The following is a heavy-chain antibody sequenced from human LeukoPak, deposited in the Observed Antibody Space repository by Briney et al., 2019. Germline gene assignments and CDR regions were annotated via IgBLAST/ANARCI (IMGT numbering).Heavy chain of an antibody. CDR2: IIPIFGTA. J-gene: IGHJ6*03. Sequence: ASVKVSCKASGGTFGSYAISRVRQAPGQGLEWMGGIIPIFGTANYAQKFQGRVTITTDESTSTAYMELSSLRSEDTAVYYCARGPLLCSSTSCYNIGYYYYYMDVWGKGTTVTVSS. V-gene: IGHV1-69*05. CDR3: ARGPLLCSSTSCYNIGYYYYYMDV. CDR1: GGTFGSYA. D-gene: IGHD2-2*02.